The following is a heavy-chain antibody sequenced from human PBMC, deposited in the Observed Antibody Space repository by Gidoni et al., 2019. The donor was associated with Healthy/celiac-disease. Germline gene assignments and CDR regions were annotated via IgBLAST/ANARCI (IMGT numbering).Heavy chain of an antibody. CDR2: INPNSGGT. V-gene: IGHV1-2*06. J-gene: IGHJ6*02. CDR1: GYTLTGYY. D-gene: IGHD4-17*01. Sequence: VQLVQSGAEVKKPGASVKVSRKASGYTLTGYYMHWVRQAPGQGLEWMGRINPNSGGTHYAQKFQGRVTMTRDTSISTAYMELSRLRSDDTAVYYCAREGDYGDYRRSYYGMDVWGQGTTVTVSS. CDR3: AREGDYGDYRRSYYGMDV.